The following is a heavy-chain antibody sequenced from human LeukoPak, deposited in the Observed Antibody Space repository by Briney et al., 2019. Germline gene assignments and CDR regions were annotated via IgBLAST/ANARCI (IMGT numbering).Heavy chain of an antibody. V-gene: IGHV3-9*01. CDR2: ISWNSGSI. D-gene: IGHD6-6*01. CDR3: AKGRREYSSSSPVRPFDY. Sequence: GGSLRLSCAASGFTFDDYAMHWVRQAPGKGLEWVSGISWNSGSIGYADSVKGRFTISRDNAKNSLYLQMNSLRAEDTALYYCAKGRREYSSSSPVRPFDYWGQGTLVTVSS. J-gene: IGHJ4*02. CDR1: GFTFDDYA.